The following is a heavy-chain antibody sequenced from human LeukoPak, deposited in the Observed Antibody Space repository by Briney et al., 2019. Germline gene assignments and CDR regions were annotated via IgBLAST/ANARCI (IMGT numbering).Heavy chain of an antibody. CDR1: GYTFTSYG. J-gene: IGHJ4*02. CDR2: ISAYNGNT. CDR3: ARGDDYYDSSGYYQLEFYFDY. D-gene: IGHD3-22*01. V-gene: IGHV1-18*01. Sequence: ASVKVSCKASGYTFTSYGISWVRQAPGQGLEWMGWISAYNGNTNYAQKLQGRVTMTTDTSTCTAYMELRSLRSDDTAVYYCARGDDYYDSSGYYQLEFYFDYWGQGTLVTVSS.